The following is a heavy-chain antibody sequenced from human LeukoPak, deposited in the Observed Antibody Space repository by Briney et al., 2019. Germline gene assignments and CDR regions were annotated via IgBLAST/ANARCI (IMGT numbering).Heavy chain of an antibody. Sequence: GESLKISFKGSGYSFTSYWIGWVRQMPGKGLEWMGIIYPGDSDTRYSPSFQGQVTISADKSISTAYLQWSSLKASDTAMYYCARTSYCGGDCYSDWGQGTLVTVSS. D-gene: IGHD2-21*02. CDR3: ARTSYCGGDCYSD. CDR1: GYSFTSYW. J-gene: IGHJ4*02. CDR2: IYPGDSDT. V-gene: IGHV5-51*01.